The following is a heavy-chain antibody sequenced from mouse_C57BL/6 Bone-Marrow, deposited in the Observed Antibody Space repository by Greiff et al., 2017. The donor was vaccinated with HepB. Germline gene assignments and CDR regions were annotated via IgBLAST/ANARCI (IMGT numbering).Heavy chain of an antibody. CDR2: IWGVGST. CDR1: GFLLTSYG. V-gene: IGHV2-6*01. CDR3: ASLDYPWFAY. D-gene: IGHD5-5*01. Sequence: QVQLKESGPGLVAPSQSLSITCTVSGFLLTSYGVDWVRQSPGKGLEWLVVIWGVGSTNYNSALKSRLSISKDNSKSQVFLKMNSLQTDDTAMYYCASLDYPWFAYWGQGTLVTVSA. J-gene: IGHJ3*01.